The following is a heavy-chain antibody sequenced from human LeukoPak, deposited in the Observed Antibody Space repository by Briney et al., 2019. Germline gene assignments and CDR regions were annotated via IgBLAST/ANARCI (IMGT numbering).Heavy chain of an antibody. CDR1: GFTFSSYW. V-gene: IGHV3-7*01. Sequence: GGSLRLSCAASGFTFSSYWMSWVRQAPGKGLEWVANIKQDGSEKYYVDSVKGRFTISRDNAKNSLYLQMNSLRAEDTAVYYCARDGPYSSSSPGGYWGQGTLVTVSS. D-gene: IGHD6-6*01. CDR3: ARDGPYSSSSPGGY. CDR2: IKQDGSEK. J-gene: IGHJ4*02.